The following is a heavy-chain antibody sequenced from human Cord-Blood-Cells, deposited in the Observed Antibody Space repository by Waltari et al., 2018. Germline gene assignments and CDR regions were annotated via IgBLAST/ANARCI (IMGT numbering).Heavy chain of an antibody. Sequence: EVQLVESGGGLVQPGGSLRLSCAASGFTFSSYEMNWVRQAPGKGVEWGSYISGSGSTIYYADSVKGRFTISRDNAKNSLYLQMNSLRAEDTAVYYCARGDYDYGDYFDYWGQGTLVTVSS. V-gene: IGHV3-48*03. J-gene: IGHJ4*02. CDR3: ARGDYDYGDYFDY. D-gene: IGHD4-17*01. CDR1: GFTFSSYE. CDR2: ISGSGSTI.